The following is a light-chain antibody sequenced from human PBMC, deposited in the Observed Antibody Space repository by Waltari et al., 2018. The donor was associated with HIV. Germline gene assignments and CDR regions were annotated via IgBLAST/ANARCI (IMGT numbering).Light chain of an antibody. Sequence: DLQMTQSPSTVSASVGDTVTITCRASQSIGRWLAWYQQKPGEAPKLLIYETSTLEIGVPSIFGGIGSVTDFTLTVSRLQPEDCATYYCQQYKSHSRTFGQGTKVEIK. CDR1: QSIGRW. CDR2: ETS. CDR3: QQYKSHSRT. J-gene: IGKJ1*01. V-gene: IGKV1-5*03.